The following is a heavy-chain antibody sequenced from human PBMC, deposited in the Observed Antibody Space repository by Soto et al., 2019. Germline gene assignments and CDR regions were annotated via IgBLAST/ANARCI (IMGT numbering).Heavy chain of an antibody. Sequence: ASVKVSCKASGYTFTSYYMHCVRQAPGQGLEWMGIINPSGGSTSYAQKFQGRVTMTRDTSTSTVYMELSSLRSEDTAVYYCARDRTTGTTSFFRSSSNWFDPWGQGTLVTVSS. CDR1: GYTFTSYY. V-gene: IGHV1-46*03. CDR2: INPSGGST. CDR3: ARDRTTGTTSFFRSSSNWFDP. D-gene: IGHD1-1*01. J-gene: IGHJ5*02.